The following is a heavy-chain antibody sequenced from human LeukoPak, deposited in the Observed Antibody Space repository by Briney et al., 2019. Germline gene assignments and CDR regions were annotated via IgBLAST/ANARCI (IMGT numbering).Heavy chain of an antibody. D-gene: IGHD2-21*02. CDR1: GFTFSSSS. J-gene: IGHJ3*02. Sequence: GGSLRLSCAASGFTFSSSSMSWVRQTPGKGLEWVSAISGSGGNTHYADSVKGRFTISRDNSKNTLYLQMNSLRAEDTAVYYCARSLCGGDCYGPDDAFDIWGQGTMVTVSS. V-gene: IGHV3-23*01. CDR2: ISGSGGNT. CDR3: ARSLCGGDCYGPDDAFDI.